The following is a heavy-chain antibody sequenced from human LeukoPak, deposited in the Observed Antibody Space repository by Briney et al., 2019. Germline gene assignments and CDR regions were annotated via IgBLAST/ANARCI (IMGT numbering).Heavy chain of an antibody. CDR3: ARDRGPITMIVVAPGYYYGMDV. CDR2: IYHSGST. D-gene: IGHD3-22*01. V-gene: IGHV4-30-2*01. Sequence: SETLSLTCAVSGGSISSGGYSWSWIRQPPGKGLEWIGYIYHSGSTYYNPSLKSRVTISVDTSKNQFSLKLSSVTAADTAVYYCARDRGPITMIVVAPGYYYGMDVWGQGTTVTVSS. J-gene: IGHJ6*02. CDR1: GGSISSGGYS.